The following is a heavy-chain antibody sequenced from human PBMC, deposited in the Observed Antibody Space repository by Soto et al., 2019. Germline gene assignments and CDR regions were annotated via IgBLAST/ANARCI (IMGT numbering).Heavy chain of an antibody. Sequence: PSETLSLTCTVSGGSITGYYWTWIRQPPGKELEWIGYIYYSGSTIYNPFLKSRVTISVDTSKNQFSLKLTSVTAADTAVYYCARLSRGATAGFHYWGQGALVTVS. D-gene: IGHD1-26*01. V-gene: IGHV4-59*08. CDR2: IYYSGST. J-gene: IGHJ4*02. CDR3: ARLSRGATAGFHY. CDR1: GGSITGYY.